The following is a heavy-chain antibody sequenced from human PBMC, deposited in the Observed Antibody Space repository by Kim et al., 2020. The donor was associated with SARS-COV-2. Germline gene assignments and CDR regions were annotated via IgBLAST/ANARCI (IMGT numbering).Heavy chain of an antibody. J-gene: IGHJ2*01. CDR3: ARGHTVVVPSPILGL. D-gene: IGHD2-15*01. Sequence: SETLSLTCAAFGGSLSGYSWTWIRQRPGKGLEWIWEIIHSGGTTYSPSLKSRVTMSIYTSKNQFSLRLRSVTAADTALYFRARGHTVVVPSPILGLW. CDR1: GGSLSGYS. CDR2: IIHSGGT. V-gene: IGHV4-34*12.